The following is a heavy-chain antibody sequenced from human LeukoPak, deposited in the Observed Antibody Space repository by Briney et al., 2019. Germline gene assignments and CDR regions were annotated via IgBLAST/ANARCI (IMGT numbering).Heavy chain of an antibody. CDR3: EHRKLGHYDIFPD. CDR2: IYWDDDK. CDR1: GFSLSTRGEG. V-gene: IGHV2-5*02. J-gene: IGHJ4*02. D-gene: IGHD3-9*01. Sequence: SGPTLVNPTQTLTLTCTFSGFSLSTRGEGVVWIRQPPAKALEWLALIYWDDDKRYTPSLKSRLSITGDTSKNQVVLTMTDMDPADTATYFCEHRKLGHYDIFPDWGQGTLVTVSS.